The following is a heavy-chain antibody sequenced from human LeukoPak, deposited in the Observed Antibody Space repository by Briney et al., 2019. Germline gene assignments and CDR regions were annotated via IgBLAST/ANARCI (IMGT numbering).Heavy chain of an antibody. D-gene: IGHD3-10*01. V-gene: IGHV4-34*01. CDR3: ARVWVRGVISYYYYMDV. Sequence: SETLSLTCAVYGGSFSGYYWSWIRQPPGKGLEWIGSIYYSGSTYYNPSLKSRVTISVDTSKNQFSLKLSSVTAADTAVYYCARVWVRGVISYYYYMDVWGKGTTVTVSS. CDR2: IYYSGST. J-gene: IGHJ6*03. CDR1: GGSFSGYY.